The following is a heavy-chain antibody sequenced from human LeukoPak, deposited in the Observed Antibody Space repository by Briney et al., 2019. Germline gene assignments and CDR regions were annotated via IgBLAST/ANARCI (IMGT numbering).Heavy chain of an antibody. D-gene: IGHD2-15*01. V-gene: IGHV3-74*01. Sequence: GGSLRLSCAASGFIFSNYWMHWVRQAPGKGLVWVSQIHSDGSITGYADSVKDRFTISRDNAKNTLYLQMNSLRAEDTAVFYGARGVVVASTDYWGQGTLVTVSS. J-gene: IGHJ4*02. CDR3: ARGVVVASTDY. CDR1: GFIFSNYW. CDR2: IHSDGSIT.